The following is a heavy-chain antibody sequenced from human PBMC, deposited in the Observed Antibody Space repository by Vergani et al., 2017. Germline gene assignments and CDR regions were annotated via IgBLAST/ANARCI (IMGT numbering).Heavy chain of an antibody. V-gene: IGHV1-3*01. CDR2: INAGNGNT. D-gene: IGHD5-18*01. CDR1: GYTFTSYA. J-gene: IGHJ4*02. CDR3: ARNFYSYGFHLPRY. Sequence: QVQLVQSGAEVKKPWASVKVSCKASGYTFTSYAMHWVRQAPGQRLEWMGWINAGNGNTKYSQKFQGRVTITRDTSASTAYMELSSLRSEDTAVYYCARNFYSYGFHLPRYWGQGTLVTVSS.